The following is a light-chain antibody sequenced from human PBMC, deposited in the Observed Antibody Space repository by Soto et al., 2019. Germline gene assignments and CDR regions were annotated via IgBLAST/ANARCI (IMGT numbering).Light chain of an antibody. CDR1: QGISSW. V-gene: IGKV1-12*01. CDR3: QQANTFPWT. Sequence: DSQMTQSPSSVSASVGDRVTITCRASQGISSWLAWYPQKPGKAPKLLIYGASSLQSGVPSRFSGSGSGTDFTLTISSLQPEDFATYYCQQANTFPWTFGQGTKVEIK. J-gene: IGKJ1*01. CDR2: GAS.